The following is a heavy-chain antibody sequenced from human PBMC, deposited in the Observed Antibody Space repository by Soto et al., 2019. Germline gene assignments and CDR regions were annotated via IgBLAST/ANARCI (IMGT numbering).Heavy chain of an antibody. D-gene: IGHD6-19*01. J-gene: IGHJ6*02. Sequence: QVQLQESGPGLVKPSQTLSLTCTVSGGSISSGGYYWSWIRQHPGKGLEWIGYIYYSGSTYYNPSLKSRVTRSVDTSKNQFSLKLSSVTAADTAVYYCARDQWHYYYYGMDVWGQGTTVTVSS. CDR1: GGSISSGGYY. CDR3: ARDQWHYYYYGMDV. V-gene: IGHV4-31*03. CDR2: IYYSGST.